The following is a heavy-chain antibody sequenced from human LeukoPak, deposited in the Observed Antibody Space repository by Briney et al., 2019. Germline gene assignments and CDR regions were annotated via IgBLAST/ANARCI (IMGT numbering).Heavy chain of an antibody. Sequence: GGSLRLSCAASGFTFSNYAMNWVRQAPGKGLEWVSSISSSSSYIYYADSVKGRFTISRDNAKNSLYLQMNSLRAEDTAVYYCARGTGRPIEIDYWGQGTLVTVSS. D-gene: IGHD1-1*01. V-gene: IGHV3-21*01. CDR1: GFTFSNYA. CDR3: ARGTGRPIEIDY. CDR2: ISSSSSYI. J-gene: IGHJ4*02.